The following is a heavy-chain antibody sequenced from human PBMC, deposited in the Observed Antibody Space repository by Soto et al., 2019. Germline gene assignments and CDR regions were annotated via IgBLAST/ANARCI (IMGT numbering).Heavy chain of an antibody. CDR1: GGSISSGGYS. CDR3: ARELDYCMDV. CDR2: IYHSGST. V-gene: IGHV4-30-2*01. J-gene: IGHJ6*02. D-gene: IGHD1-1*01. Sequence: SETLSLTCAVSGGSISSGGYSWSWIRQPQGKGLEWIGYIYHSGSTYYNPSLKSRVTISVDRSKNQFSLKLSSVTAADTAVYYCARELDYCMDVWGQGTTVTVSS.